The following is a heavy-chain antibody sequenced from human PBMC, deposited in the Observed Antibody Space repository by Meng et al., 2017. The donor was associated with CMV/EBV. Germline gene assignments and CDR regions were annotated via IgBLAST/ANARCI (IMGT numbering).Heavy chain of an antibody. CDR2: INPNSGGT. D-gene: IGHD2-2*02. CDR1: GYTFTGYY. J-gene: IGHJ4*02. V-gene: IGHV1-2*02. CDR3: ARVSRVCSSTSCYIRYYFDY. Sequence: ASVKVSCKASGYTFTGYYMHWVRQAPGQGLEWMGWINPNSGGTNYAQKFQGRVTMTRDTSISTAYMELSGLRSEDTAVYYCARVSRVCSSTSCYIRYYFDYWGQGTLVTVSS.